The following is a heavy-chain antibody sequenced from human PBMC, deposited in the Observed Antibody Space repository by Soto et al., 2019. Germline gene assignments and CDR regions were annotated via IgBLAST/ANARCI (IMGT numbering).Heavy chain of an antibody. CDR3: ARDYSYQRAMDV. Sequence: GGSLRLSCAASGFTFSNFAMYWVRQAPGKGLEWVTVISYDGSHKYYADSVKGRFTISRDNSKNTPYLQMNNLRAEDSAVYFCARDYSYQRAMDVWGQGTTVTVSS. J-gene: IGHJ6*02. CDR1: GFTFSNFA. V-gene: IGHV3-30-3*01. CDR2: ISYDGSHK. D-gene: IGHD2-15*01.